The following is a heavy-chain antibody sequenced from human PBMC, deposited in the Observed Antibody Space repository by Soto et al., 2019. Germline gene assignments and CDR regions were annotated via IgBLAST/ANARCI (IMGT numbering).Heavy chain of an antibody. CDR3: VGSTGWIFDH. J-gene: IGHJ4*02. Sequence: VGSLRLSCAASGFTFNTYWMTWVRQAPGKGLEWVASINKDGTVKDYVDSLWDRFTISRDDIKKSLYLQMNYMRAEDTAVYYCVGSTGWIFDHWGQGTLVTVSS. CDR2: INKDGTVK. CDR1: GFTFNTYW. D-gene: IGHD2-8*02. V-gene: IGHV3-7*03.